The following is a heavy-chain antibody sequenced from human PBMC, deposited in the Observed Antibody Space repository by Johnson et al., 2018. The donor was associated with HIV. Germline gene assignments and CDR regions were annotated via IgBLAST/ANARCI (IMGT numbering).Heavy chain of an antibody. J-gene: IGHJ3*02. CDR1: GFTFRNYW. CDR3: AKDGVNWNDGDPGAFDI. Sequence: VQLVESGGGLVKPGRSLRLPCTASGFTFRNYWMSWVRQAPGKGLEWVASIQQAGSEKYYVDSVKGRFTISRDNPTNTLYLQMNSLRAEDTAVYYCAKDGVNWNDGDPGAFDIWGQGTMVTVSS. V-gene: IGHV3-7*01. CDR2: IQQAGSEK. D-gene: IGHD1-1*01.